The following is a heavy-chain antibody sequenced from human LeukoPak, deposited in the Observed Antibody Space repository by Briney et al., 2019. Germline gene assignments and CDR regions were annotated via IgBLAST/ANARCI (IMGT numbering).Heavy chain of an antibody. J-gene: IGHJ2*01. V-gene: IGHV3-30*18. CDR3: AKDMAAVGIEFFDL. CDR2: ISNDGSLK. D-gene: IGHD6-13*01. Sequence: GRSLRLSCAASGFTLNNYGMHWVRQAPGKGLEWVATISNDGSLKYYAESVKGRFTISRDTSKNTMYLQMNSLRAEDTAVYYCAKDMAAVGIEFFDLWGRGTLVTVSS. CDR1: GFTLNNYG.